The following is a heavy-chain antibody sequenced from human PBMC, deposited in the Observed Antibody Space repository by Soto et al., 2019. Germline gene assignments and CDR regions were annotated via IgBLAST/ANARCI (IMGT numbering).Heavy chain of an antibody. J-gene: IGHJ4*02. D-gene: IGHD1-26*01. CDR2: IRSKANSYAT. CDR1: GFTFSGSA. CDR3: TRSRYSGSYPFDY. V-gene: IGHV3-73*02. Sequence: EVQLVESGGGLVQPGGSLKLSCAASGFTFSGSAMHWVRQASGKGLEWVGRIRSKANSYATAYAASVKGRFTISRDGSKNTAYLQMNSLKTEDTAVYYCTRSRYSGSYPFDYWGQGTLVTVSS.